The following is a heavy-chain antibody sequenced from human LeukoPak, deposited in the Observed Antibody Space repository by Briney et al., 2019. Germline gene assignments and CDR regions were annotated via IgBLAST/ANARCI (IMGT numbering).Heavy chain of an antibody. CDR2: IWYDGSNK. J-gene: IGHJ1*01. CDR3: AKNPIAAAGPEYFQH. V-gene: IGHV3-33*06. CDR1: RLTFSSYG. D-gene: IGHD6-13*01. Sequence: GGSLRLSRAPSRLTFSSYGMHWVRQAPGKGLEGVAVIWYDGSNKYYADSVKGRFTISRDNSKNTLYLQMNSLRAEDTAVYYCAKNPIAAAGPEYFQHWGQGTLVTVSS.